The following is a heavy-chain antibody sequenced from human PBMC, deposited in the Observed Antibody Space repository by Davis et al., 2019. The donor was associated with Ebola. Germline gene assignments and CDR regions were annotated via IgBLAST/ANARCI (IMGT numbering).Heavy chain of an antibody. Sequence: PGGSLRLSCAASGFTFSSYAMSWVRQAPGKGLEWVSTISKTSVYTYYAESVKGRFTISRDNAKNSLYLQMNSLRAEDTAVYYCARDLSMVYDNYYYYGMDVWGQGTTVTVSS. CDR3: ARDLSMVYDNYYYYGMDV. D-gene: IGHD2-8*01. CDR1: GFTFSSYA. CDR2: ISKTSVYT. V-gene: IGHV3-21*01. J-gene: IGHJ6*02.